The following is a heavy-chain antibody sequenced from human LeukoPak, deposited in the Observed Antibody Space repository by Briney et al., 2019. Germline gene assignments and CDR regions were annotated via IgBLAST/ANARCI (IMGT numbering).Heavy chain of an antibody. D-gene: IGHD5-12*01. V-gene: IGHV1-18*01. CDR1: GYTFTSYG. Sequence: ASVKVSCKASGYTFTSYGIGWVRQAPGQGLEWMGWISPYTGNTNYAQKLQGRVTMTTDTSTSTAYMELRSLRTDDTAVYYCAREGVWDIVATSDYWGQGTLVTVSS. J-gene: IGHJ4*02. CDR3: AREGVWDIVATSDY. CDR2: ISPYTGNT.